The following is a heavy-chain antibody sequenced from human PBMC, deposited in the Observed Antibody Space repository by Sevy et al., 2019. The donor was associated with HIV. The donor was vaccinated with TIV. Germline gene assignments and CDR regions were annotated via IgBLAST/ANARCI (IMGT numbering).Heavy chain of an antibody. D-gene: IGHD1-26*01. CDR2: INSGSSYR. J-gene: IGHJ4*02. V-gene: IGHV3-21*01. CDR3: ARVGVGRNFDY. Sequence: GGSLRLSCAASGFTFSSYSMSWVRQAPGKGLEWVSSINSGSSYRYYADSVRDRFTISRDNAKNSLYLQMNSLRAEDTAIFYCARVGVGRNFDYWGQGTLVTVSS. CDR1: GFTFSSYS.